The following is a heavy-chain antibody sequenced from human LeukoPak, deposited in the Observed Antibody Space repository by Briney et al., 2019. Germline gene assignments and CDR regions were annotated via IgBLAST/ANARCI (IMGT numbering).Heavy chain of an antibody. Sequence: GGSLRLSCAASGFTFSSYAMSWVRQAPGKGLEWVSAISGSGGSTCYADSVKGRFTISRDNSKNTLYLQMNSLRAEDTAVYYCAKDRRYSSGWYDYWGQGTLVTVSS. CDR2: ISGSGGST. CDR1: GFTFSSYA. D-gene: IGHD6-19*01. CDR3: AKDRRYSSGWYDY. V-gene: IGHV3-23*01. J-gene: IGHJ4*02.